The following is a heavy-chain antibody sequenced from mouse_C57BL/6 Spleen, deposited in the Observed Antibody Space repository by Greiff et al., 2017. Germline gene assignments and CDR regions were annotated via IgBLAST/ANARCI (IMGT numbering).Heavy chain of an antibody. D-gene: IGHD2-1*01. J-gene: IGHJ3*01. V-gene: IGHV14-1*01. Sequence: VQLKESGAELVRPGASVKLSCTASGFNIKDYYMHWVKQRPEQGLEWIGRIDPEDGDTEYAPKFQGKATMTADTSSNTAYLQLSSLTSEDTAVYYCTPGNSPAWFAYRGQGTLVTVSA. CDR2: IDPEDGDT. CDR3: TPGNSPAWFAY. CDR1: GFNIKDYY.